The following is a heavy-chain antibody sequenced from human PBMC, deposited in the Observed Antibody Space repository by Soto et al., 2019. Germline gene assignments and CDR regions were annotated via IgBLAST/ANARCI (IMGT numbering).Heavy chain of an antibody. Sequence: PSETLSLTCAVYGGSFSGYYWTWIRQPPGTGLEWIGEINHRGSTNYNPSLKSRVTISVDTSKNQFSLKVSSVTAADTAVYDCARLGGYCSSTSCYGYYGMDVWGQGTTVTVSS. CDR1: GGSFSGYY. CDR2: INHRGST. D-gene: IGHD2-2*01. J-gene: IGHJ6*02. V-gene: IGHV4-34*01. CDR3: ARLGGYCSSTSCYGYYGMDV.